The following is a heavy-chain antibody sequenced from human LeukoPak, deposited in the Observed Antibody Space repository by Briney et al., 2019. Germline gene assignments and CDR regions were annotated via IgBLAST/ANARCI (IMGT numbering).Heavy chain of an antibody. V-gene: IGHV3-73*01. CDR1: DLISIATA. J-gene: IGHJ4*02. Sequence: PGGTLSPSCAPPDLISIATAMHWVRKASGKGLDWVGGIRSKANSYATAYAESVKGRFTVSRDDSKNTAYLQMNSLKTEDTAVYYCTGHSSSNGDYYFDSWGQGTPVTVSS. CDR2: IRSKANSYAT. CDR3: TGHSSSNGDYYFDS. D-gene: IGHD4-17*01.